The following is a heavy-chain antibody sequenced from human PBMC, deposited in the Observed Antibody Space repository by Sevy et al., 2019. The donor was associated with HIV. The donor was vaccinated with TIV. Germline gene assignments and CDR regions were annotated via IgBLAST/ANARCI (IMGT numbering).Heavy chain of an antibody. V-gene: IGHV3-30*18. J-gene: IGHJ6*02. CDR1: GFTFSSYG. CDR3: AEDPFGYSSSSYVRGYYYYCCGMDV. Sequence: GGSLRLSCAASGFTFSSYGMHWVRQAPGKGLEWVAVISYDGSNKYYADSVKGRFTISRDNSKNTLYLQMKSLRAEDTAVYYGAEDPFGYSSSSYVRGYYYYCCGMDVWGQGTTVTVSS. CDR2: ISYDGSNK. D-gene: IGHD6-13*01.